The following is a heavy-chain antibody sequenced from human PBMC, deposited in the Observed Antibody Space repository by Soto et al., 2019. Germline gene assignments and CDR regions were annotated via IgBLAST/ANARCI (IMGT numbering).Heavy chain of an antibody. Sequence: SETLSLTCAVYGESFSGYYWSWIRQPPGKGLEWIGEINHSGSTNYNPSLKSRVTISVDTSKNQFYLKLSSVTAADTAVYYCGRRISMKLVVQRDAPDHYYFDYCGQVTLVTVSS. V-gene: IGHV4-34*01. CDR3: GRRISMKLVVQRDAPDHYYFDY. J-gene: IGHJ4*02. CDR1: GESFSGYY. CDR2: INHSGST. D-gene: IGHD3-22*01.